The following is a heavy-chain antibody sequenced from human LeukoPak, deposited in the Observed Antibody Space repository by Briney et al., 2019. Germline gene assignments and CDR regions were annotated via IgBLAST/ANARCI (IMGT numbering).Heavy chain of an antibody. CDR1: GFTFSNYD. CDR2: IGAAGNT. Sequence: GGSLRPSCAASGFTFSNYDMHWVRQGTGKSLEWVSAIGAAGNTNYAGSVKGRFTISRENAKNSLHLQMNSLRAGDTAVYYCARVRSDSNGWYHVLDWGQGTLVTVSS. V-gene: IGHV3-13*01. J-gene: IGHJ4*02. CDR3: ARVRSDSNGWYHVLD. D-gene: IGHD6-19*01.